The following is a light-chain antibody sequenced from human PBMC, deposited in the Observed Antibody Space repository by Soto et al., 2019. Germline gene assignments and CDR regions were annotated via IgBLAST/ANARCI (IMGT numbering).Light chain of an antibody. CDR3: QQSYSTPLS. CDR1: QVISTY. CDR2: AAS. V-gene: IGKV1-39*01. J-gene: IGKJ4*01. Sequence: DIQMTQSPSSLSASVGDRVTITCRASQVISTYLNWYQQKSGKAPKLLIDAASRLQSGVPSRFSGSGSGTDFTLTISRLQPEDFASYYCQQSYSTPLSFGGGTKVDIK.